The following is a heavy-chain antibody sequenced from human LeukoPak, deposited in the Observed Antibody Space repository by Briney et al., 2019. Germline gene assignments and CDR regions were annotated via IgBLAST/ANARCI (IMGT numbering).Heavy chain of an antibody. CDR2: ISSSSSTI. J-gene: IGHJ4*02. D-gene: IGHD3-22*01. CDR1: GFTFSSYS. CDR3: ARAGYYYDSSGYPLDY. Sequence: GSLRLSCAASGFTFSSYSMNWVRQAPGKGLEWVSYISSSSSTIYYADSVKGRFTISRDNAKNSLYLQMSSLRAEDTAVYYCARAGYYYDSSGYPLDYWGQGTLVTVSS. V-gene: IGHV3-48*01.